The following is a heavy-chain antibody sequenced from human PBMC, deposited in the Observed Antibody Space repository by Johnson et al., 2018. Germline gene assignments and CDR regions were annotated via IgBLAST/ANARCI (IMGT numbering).Heavy chain of an antibody. V-gene: IGHV1-46*01. CDR2: INPSGGSK. CDR1: GYTFTSYY. CDR3: ARGKYGRGWYGDYYGMDV. Sequence: QVQLVQSGAEVKKPGASVKVSCKASGYTFTSYYMHWVRQAPGQGLEWMGIINPSGGSKSSAQKFQGRVTMTRDTSTSTVYMELSGLRSEDTAVYYCARGKYGRGWYGDYYGMDVWGQGTTVTVSS. D-gene: IGHD6-19*01. J-gene: IGHJ6*02.